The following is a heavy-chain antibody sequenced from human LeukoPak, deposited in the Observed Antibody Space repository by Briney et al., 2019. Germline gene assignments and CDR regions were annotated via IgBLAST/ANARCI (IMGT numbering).Heavy chain of an antibody. CDR3: AKGDTAIVSYFDY. CDR2: IYYSGNT. CDR1: GGSIGHYY. J-gene: IGHJ4*02. D-gene: IGHD5-18*01. Sequence: SETLSLTCTVSGGSIGHYYWSWIRQSPGKGLEWIGCIYYSGNTRYNPSLKSRVTISIDTSKNQFSLKLSSVTAADTAVYYCAKGDTAIVSYFDYWGQGSLVTVSS. V-gene: IGHV4-59*01.